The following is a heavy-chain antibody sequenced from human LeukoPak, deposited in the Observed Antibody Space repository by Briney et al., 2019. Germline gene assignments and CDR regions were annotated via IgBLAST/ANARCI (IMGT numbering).Heavy chain of an antibody. D-gene: IGHD7-27*01. J-gene: IGHJ4*02. CDR1: GFTVGSNY. CDR2: IYSGGDT. CDR3: AKEVATWGFDS. Sequence: GGSLRLSCAASGFTVGSNYMSWVRQAPEKGLEWVSVIYSGGDTYYADSVKGRFTISRDNSKNTVYLQMNSLRAEDTAVYYCAKEVATWGFDSWGQGTLVTVSS. V-gene: IGHV3-66*02.